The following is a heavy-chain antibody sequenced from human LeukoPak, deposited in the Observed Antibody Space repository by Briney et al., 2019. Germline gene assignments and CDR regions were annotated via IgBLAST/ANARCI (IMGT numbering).Heavy chain of an antibody. J-gene: IGHJ4*02. CDR2: IYYTGTTSGRT. CDR1: GDDIYNHY. CDR3: AEIPRI. D-gene: IGHD5-24*01. Sequence: SEALSLTCSVSGDDIYNHYWSWVRQPPGKEPEWIAYIYYTGTTSGRTDYNPSLQSRVSISIDTSKSQFSLRLDSVTAADTAFYYCAEIPRIWGQGILVTVPS. V-gene: IGHV4-59*11.